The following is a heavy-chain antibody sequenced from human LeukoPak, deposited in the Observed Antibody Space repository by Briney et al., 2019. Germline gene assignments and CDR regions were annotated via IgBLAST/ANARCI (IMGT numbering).Heavy chain of an antibody. CDR2: INHSGST. CDR3: ATDLGGIEVHAAPEQKTPAHTFDI. CDR1: GGSFSGYY. J-gene: IGHJ3*02. D-gene: IGHD3-16*01. V-gene: IGHV4-34*01. Sequence: KASETLSLTCAVYGGSFSGYYWSWIRQPPGKGLEWIGEINHSGSTNYNPSLKSRVTISVDTSKNQFSLKLSSVTAADTAVYYCATDLGGIEVHAAPEQKTPAHTFDIWGQGTMVTVSS.